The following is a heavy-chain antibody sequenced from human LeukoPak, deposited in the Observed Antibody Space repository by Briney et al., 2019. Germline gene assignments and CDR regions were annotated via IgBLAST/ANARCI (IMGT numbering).Heavy chain of an antibody. CDR3: VRGYPFGPYGMDV. Sequence: GGSLRLSCSASGFPFSSYAMHWVRQAPGKGLEYVSAISDSGGSTYYADSVKGRFTTSRDNSKNTLYLQMSSLRAEDTAVYFCVRGYPFGPYGMDVWGQGTTVTVSS. CDR1: GFPFSSYA. J-gene: IGHJ6*02. CDR2: ISDSGGST. V-gene: IGHV3-64D*09. D-gene: IGHD5-18*01.